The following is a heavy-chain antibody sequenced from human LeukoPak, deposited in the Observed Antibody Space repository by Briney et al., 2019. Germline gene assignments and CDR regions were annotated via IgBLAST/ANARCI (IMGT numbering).Heavy chain of an antibody. CDR1: GGSISSYY. V-gene: IGHV4-59*01. CDR2: IYYSGST. J-gene: IGHJ3*02. CDR3: ASMNHDAFDI. D-gene: IGHD3-16*01. Sequence: KSSETLSLTCTVSGGSISSYYWSWIRQPPGKGLEWIGYIYYSGSTNYNPSLKSRVPISVDTSKNQFSLKLSAVTPADTAVYYCASMNHDAFDIWGQGTMVTVSS.